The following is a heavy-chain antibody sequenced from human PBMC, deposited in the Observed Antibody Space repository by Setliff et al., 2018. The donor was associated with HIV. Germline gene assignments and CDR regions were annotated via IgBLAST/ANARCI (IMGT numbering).Heavy chain of an antibody. J-gene: IGHJ4*02. Sequence: GESLRLSCAASGLTFSNYWMNWVRQAPGKGLEWVATIKQDGSTRFYVDCVKGRFSIYRDNRKNSLFLQMNSLRAEDTAVYYCATGAAAGTWSNHPLDYWGQGTLVTVSS. CDR1: GLTFSNYW. CDR2: IKQDGSTR. CDR3: ATGAAAGTWSNHPLDY. D-gene: IGHD6-13*01. V-gene: IGHV3-7*03.